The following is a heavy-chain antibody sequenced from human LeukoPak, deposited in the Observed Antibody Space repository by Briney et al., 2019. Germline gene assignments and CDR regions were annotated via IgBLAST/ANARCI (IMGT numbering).Heavy chain of an antibody. CDR3: AKDMVRGVWGNFDY. CDR2: ISWNSGGI. CDR1: GFTFDDYA. V-gene: IGHV3-9*01. D-gene: IGHD3-10*01. J-gene: IGHJ4*02. Sequence: PGRSLRLSCAASGFTFDDYAMHWVRQAPGKGLEWVSGISWNSGGIGYADSVKGRFTISRDNAKNSLYLQMNSLRAEDTALYYCAKDMVRGVWGNFDYWGQGTLVTVSS.